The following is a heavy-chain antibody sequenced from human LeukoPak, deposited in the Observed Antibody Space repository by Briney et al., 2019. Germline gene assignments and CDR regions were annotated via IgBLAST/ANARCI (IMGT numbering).Heavy chain of an antibody. V-gene: IGHV3-48*04. D-gene: IGHD3-16*02. J-gene: IGHJ4*02. CDR3: ARGPLRLGELSFDRRLDY. Sequence: GGSLRLSCAASGFTFSSYGMSWVRQAPGKGLEWVSYINSSGSTIYYADSVKGRFTISRDNAKNSLYLQMNSLRAEDTAVYYCARGPLRLGELSFDRRLDYWGQGTLVTVSS. CDR2: INSSGSTI. CDR1: GFTFSSYG.